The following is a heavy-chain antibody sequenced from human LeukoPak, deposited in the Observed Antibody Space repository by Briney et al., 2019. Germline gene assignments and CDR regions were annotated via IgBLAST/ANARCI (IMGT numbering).Heavy chain of an antibody. V-gene: IGHV1-8*01. CDR1: GYTFTSYD. Sequence: ASVKVSCKASGYTFTSYDINWVRQATGQGLEWMGWMNPNSGNTGYAQKFQGRVTMTRNTSISTACMELSSLRSEDTAVYYCARGLFHDFWSGYYHWGQGTLVTVSS. CDR3: ARGLFHDFWSGYYH. J-gene: IGHJ5*02. D-gene: IGHD3-3*01. CDR2: MNPNSGNT.